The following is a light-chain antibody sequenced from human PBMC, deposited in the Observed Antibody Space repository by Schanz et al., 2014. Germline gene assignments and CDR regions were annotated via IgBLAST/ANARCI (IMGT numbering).Light chain of an antibody. V-gene: IGKV3D-15*01. CDR3: QQHPPIT. CDR2: GAS. J-gene: IGKJ5*01. CDR1: QSISSN. Sequence: EIVMTQSPATLSVSPGERAALSCRASQSISSNLAWYQQKPGQPPRLLIYGASNRAAGIPDRFSGSGSGTDFTLSISRLEPEDFAVYYCQQHPPITFGQGTRLDIK.